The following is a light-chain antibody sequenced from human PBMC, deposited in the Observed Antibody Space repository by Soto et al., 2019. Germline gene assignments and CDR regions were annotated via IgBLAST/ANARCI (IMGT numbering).Light chain of an antibody. V-gene: IGKV3-15*01. Sequence: EIVMTQSPVALSVSPGESAALSCRASQSVGRNFAWYQQRPGQAPRVLIYGTSTRATGVPARFSGSGSGPDFTLTITSLQSEEFAVCYCQQYNKWPYTFGQGTRLEIK. CDR1: QSVGRN. CDR3: QQYNKWPYT. J-gene: IGKJ2*01. CDR2: GTS.